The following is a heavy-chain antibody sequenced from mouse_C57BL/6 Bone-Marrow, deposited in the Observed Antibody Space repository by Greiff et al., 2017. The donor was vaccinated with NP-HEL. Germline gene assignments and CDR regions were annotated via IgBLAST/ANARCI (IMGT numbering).Heavy chain of an antibody. V-gene: IGHV10-1*01. Sequence: EVKLMESGGGLVQPKGSLKLSCAASGFSFNTYAMNWVRQAPGKGLEWVARIRSKSNNYATYYADSVKDRFTISRDDSESMLYLQMNNLKTEDTAMYYCVRDSNYVSHFDYWGQGTTLTVSS. J-gene: IGHJ2*01. CDR1: GFSFNTYA. CDR3: VRDSNYVSHFDY. CDR2: IRSKSNNYAT. D-gene: IGHD2-5*01.